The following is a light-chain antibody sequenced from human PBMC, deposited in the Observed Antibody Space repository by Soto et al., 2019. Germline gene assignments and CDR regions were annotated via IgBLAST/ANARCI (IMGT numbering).Light chain of an antibody. V-gene: IGKV3-11*01. CDR2: DAS. CDR3: QQRSNWPLT. CDR1: QSVSGY. Sequence: EIVLTQSPATLSLSPGERATLSCRASQSVSGYLGWYQQKPGQAPRFLIYDASYRATGTPARFSGSGSGTDFTLTISSLEPEDFAVSYCQQRSNWPLTFGGGTKVEIK. J-gene: IGKJ4*01.